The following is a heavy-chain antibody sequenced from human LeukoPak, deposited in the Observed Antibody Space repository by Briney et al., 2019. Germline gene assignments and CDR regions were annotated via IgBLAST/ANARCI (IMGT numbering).Heavy chain of an antibody. CDR2: IYYSGST. CDR3: ARVRRDYDILTGYSHSLDY. Sequence: SETLSLTCTVSGGSISGSSYYWGWIRQPPGKGLEWIGSIYYSGSTYYNPSFKSRVTISVDTSKNQFSLKLSSVTAADTAVYYCARVRRDYDILTGYSHSLDYWGQGTLVTVSS. V-gene: IGHV4-39*07. D-gene: IGHD3-9*01. J-gene: IGHJ4*02. CDR1: GGSISGSSYY.